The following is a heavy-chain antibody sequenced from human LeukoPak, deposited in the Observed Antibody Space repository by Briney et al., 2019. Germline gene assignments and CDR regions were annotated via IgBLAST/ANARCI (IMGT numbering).Heavy chain of an antibody. J-gene: IGHJ4*02. Sequence: SQILSLTCAISGDTVSNKNAAWNWIRQPPSRGLEWLGRTYYRSKWYNDYAVSVKGRIDINPDTSKNQFSLRLNPVTPEDTAVYFCAREGVGATMANWGQGTLVTVSS. CDR1: GDTVSNKNAA. V-gene: IGHV6-1*01. CDR3: AREGVGATMAN. CDR2: TYYRSKWYN. D-gene: IGHD1-26*01.